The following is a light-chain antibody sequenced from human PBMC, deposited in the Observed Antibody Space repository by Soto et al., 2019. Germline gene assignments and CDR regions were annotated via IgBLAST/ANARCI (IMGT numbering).Light chain of an antibody. CDR2: DAY. J-gene: IGKJ5*01. Sequence: EVVLTQSPVTLSLSQGERVTLSCRASQSFRGLLAWYQQKPGQAPRLLIYDAYNRATGIPPRFSGSGSGTDFTLTISSLEPEDSAVYYCQQRHMWPITFGQGTRLEIK. CDR3: QQRHMWPIT. CDR1: QSFRGL. V-gene: IGKV3-11*01.